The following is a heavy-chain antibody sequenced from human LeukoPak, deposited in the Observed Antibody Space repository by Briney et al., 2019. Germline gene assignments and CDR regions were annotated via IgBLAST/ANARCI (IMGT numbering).Heavy chain of an antibody. Sequence: GGSLRLSCAASGFTFSSYGMSWVRQAPGKGLEWVSAISGSGGSTYYADSVKGRFTISRDNSKKSMYLQMNSLRAEDTAVYYCAKLISSGWYDDYWGQGTLVTVSS. CDR2: ISGSGGST. D-gene: IGHD6-19*01. CDR1: GFTFSSYG. J-gene: IGHJ4*02. CDR3: AKLISSGWYDDY. V-gene: IGHV3-23*01.